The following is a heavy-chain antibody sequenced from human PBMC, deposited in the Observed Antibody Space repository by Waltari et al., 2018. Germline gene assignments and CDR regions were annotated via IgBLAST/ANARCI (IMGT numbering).Heavy chain of an antibody. CDR1: GYTFTGYY. CDR3: ARYDYGGNPGGAFDI. J-gene: IGHJ3*02. D-gene: IGHD4-17*01. V-gene: IGHV1-2*02. Sequence: QVQLVQSGAEVKKPGASVKVSCKASGYTFTGYYMHWVRQAPGQGLEWMGWINPNSGGTNYAQKFQGRVTMTRDTSISTAYMELSRLRSDDTAVYYCARYDYGGNPGGAFDIWGQGTMVTVSS. CDR2: INPNSGGT.